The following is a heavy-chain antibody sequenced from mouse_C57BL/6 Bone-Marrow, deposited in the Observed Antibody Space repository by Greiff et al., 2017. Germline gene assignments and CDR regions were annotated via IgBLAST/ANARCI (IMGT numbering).Heavy chain of an antibody. J-gene: IGHJ3*01. Sequence: VQLKQSGAELVRPGASVKLSCTASGFNIKDYYMHWVKQRPEQGLEWIGRIDPEDGDTEYAPQFQGKATMTADTSSNTAYLQLSSLTSEDTAVYYCTTPGFITTVVPFAYWGQGTLVTVSA. CDR1: GFNIKDYY. CDR2: IDPEDGDT. D-gene: IGHD1-1*01. CDR3: TTPGFITTVVPFAY. V-gene: IGHV14-1*01.